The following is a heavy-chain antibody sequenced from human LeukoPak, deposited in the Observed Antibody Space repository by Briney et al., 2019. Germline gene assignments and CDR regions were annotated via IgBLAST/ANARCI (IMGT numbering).Heavy chain of an antibody. CDR3: ARAYDSSGRDFQH. CDR1: GGSFSGYY. J-gene: IGHJ1*01. CDR2: INHSGST. Sequence: LETLSLTCAVYGGSFSGYYWSWIRQPPGKGLEWIGEINHSGSTNYNPSLKSRVTISVDTSKNQFSLKLSSVTAADTAVYYCARAYDSSGRDFQHWGQGTLVTVSS. V-gene: IGHV4-34*01. D-gene: IGHD3-22*01.